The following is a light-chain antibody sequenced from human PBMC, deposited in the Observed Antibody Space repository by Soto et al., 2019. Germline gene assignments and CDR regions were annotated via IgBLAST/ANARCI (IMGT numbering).Light chain of an antibody. CDR1: TSNIGGNY. CDR2: TDS. CDR3: AAWDDSLSGRV. Sequence: QSVLTQPPSASGTPGQRVTISCSGSTSNIGGNYVFWYQQLPGTAPKLLIYTDSHRPSGVPDRFSDSKSDTSASLAISGLRSEDEADYYCAAWDDSLSGRVFGDGAKLTVL. V-gene: IGLV1-47*02. J-gene: IGLJ3*02.